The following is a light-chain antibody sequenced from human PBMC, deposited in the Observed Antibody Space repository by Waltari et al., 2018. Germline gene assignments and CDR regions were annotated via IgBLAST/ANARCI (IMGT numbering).Light chain of an antibody. Sequence: QAVVTQEPSLTVSPGGTVTPTCRSSTGPVPLGHFPSWFQQKPGQAPRTLIYDTTNKHSWTPARFSASLLGGKAALTLSAAQPDDEADYYCLLSYSGARVFGGGTKLTVL. CDR1: TGPVPLGHF. V-gene: IGLV7-46*01. J-gene: IGLJ2*01. CDR2: DTT. CDR3: LLSYSGARV.